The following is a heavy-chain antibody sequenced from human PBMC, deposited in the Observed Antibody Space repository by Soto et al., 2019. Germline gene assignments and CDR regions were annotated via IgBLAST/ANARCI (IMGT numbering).Heavy chain of an antibody. J-gene: IGHJ6*02. Sequence: SVKVSCKASGFTFTSSAVQWVRQARGQRLEWIGWIVVGSGNTNYAQKFQERVTITRDMSTSTAYMELSSLRSEDTAVYYCAADSCTNGVCSYYYYYGMDVWGQGTTVTVSS. CDR3: AADSCTNGVCSYYYYYGMDV. CDR2: IVVGSGNT. D-gene: IGHD2-8*01. CDR1: GFTFTSSA. V-gene: IGHV1-58*01.